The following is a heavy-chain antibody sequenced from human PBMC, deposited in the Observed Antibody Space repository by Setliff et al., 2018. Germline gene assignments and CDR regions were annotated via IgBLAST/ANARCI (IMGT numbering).Heavy chain of an antibody. Sequence: GGSLRLSCTASGFTFGDYAMSWVRQAPGKGLEWVGFIRSKAYGGTTEYAASVKGRFTISRDDSKSIAYLQMNSLKTEDTAVYYCTREASVNFWSGYPYYYYMDVWGKGTTVTVSS. J-gene: IGHJ6*03. D-gene: IGHD3-3*01. CDR2: IRSKAYGGTT. V-gene: IGHV3-49*04. CDR3: TREASVNFWSGYPYYYYMDV. CDR1: GFTFGDYA.